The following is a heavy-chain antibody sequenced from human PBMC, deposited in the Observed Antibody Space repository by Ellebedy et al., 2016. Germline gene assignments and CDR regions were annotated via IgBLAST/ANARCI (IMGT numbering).Heavy chain of an antibody. Sequence: SETLSLXXTVSGGSISSSGHSWGWVRQPPGKGLEWIGSRSYSGSTYYNPSLKSRVTISVDTSKNQFSLKLSSVTAADTAVYYCARGRVITMIVVVTSVFQHWGQGTLVTVSS. V-gene: IGHV4-39*07. CDR1: GGSISSSGHS. D-gene: IGHD3-22*01. CDR2: RSYSGST. J-gene: IGHJ1*01. CDR3: ARGRVITMIVVVTSVFQH.